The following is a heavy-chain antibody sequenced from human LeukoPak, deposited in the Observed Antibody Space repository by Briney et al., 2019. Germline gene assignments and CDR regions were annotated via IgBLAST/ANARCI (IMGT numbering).Heavy chain of an antibody. Sequence: SETLSLTCTVSGGSISSSSYYWGWIRQPPGKGLEWIGSIYYSGSTYYNPSLKSRVTISVDTSKNQFSLKLSSVTAADTAVYYCARHRAAAGTGDVYWFDPWGQGTLVTVPS. V-gene: IGHV4-39*01. D-gene: IGHD6-13*01. J-gene: IGHJ5*02. CDR1: GGSISSSSYY. CDR2: IYYSGST. CDR3: ARHRAAAGTGDVYWFDP.